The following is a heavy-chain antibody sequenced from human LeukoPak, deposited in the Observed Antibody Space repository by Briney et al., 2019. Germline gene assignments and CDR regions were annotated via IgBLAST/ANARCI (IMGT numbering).Heavy chain of an antibody. Sequence: GGSLRLSCAASGFTFSSYGMHWVRQAPGKGLEWVAVISYDGSNKYYADSVKGRFTISRDNSKNTLYLQMNSLRAEDTAVYYCAKDSSRWSSYGMDVWGQGTTVTVSS. CDR3: AKDSSRWSSYGMDV. J-gene: IGHJ6*02. CDR1: GFTFSSYG. V-gene: IGHV3-30*18. D-gene: IGHD6-13*01. CDR2: ISYDGSNK.